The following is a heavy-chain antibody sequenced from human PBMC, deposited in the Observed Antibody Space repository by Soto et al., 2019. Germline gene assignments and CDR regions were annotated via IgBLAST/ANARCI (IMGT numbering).Heavy chain of an antibody. Sequence: PGGSLRLSCAASGFTFSSYSMNWVRQAPGKGLEWVSYISSSSSTIYYADSVKGRFTISRDNAKNSLYLQMNSLRAEDTAVYYCARAPYSSSSMVDYWGQGTLVTVSS. CDR3: ARAPYSSSSMVDY. D-gene: IGHD6-6*01. CDR1: GFTFSSYS. J-gene: IGHJ4*02. CDR2: ISSSSSTI. V-gene: IGHV3-48*01.